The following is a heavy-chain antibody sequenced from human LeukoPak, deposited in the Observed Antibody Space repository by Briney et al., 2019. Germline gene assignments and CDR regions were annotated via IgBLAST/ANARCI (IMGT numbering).Heavy chain of an antibody. V-gene: IGHV3-15*01. CDR1: GFTFSTAW. Sequence: GGSLRLSCAASGFTFSTAWMSWVRQAPGKGLEWVGRIKSKTDGGTTDYAAPVKGRFTISRDDSKNTLYQQMLIMKTEDTAVYYSTTPRGGYSVDYWGQGTLVTVSS. J-gene: IGHJ4*02. CDR2: IKSKTDGGTT. CDR3: TTPRGGYSVDY. D-gene: IGHD3-22*01.